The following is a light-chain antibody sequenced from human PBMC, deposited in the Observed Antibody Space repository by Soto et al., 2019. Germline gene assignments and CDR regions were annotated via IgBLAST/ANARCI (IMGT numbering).Light chain of an antibody. CDR3: QQLYTLPFT. CDR1: QTISSH. Sequence: DLQMTQSPSSLSASVGDRVIITCRASQTISSHLNWYQQKPGKAPKLLIYEASTLQSGVPSRFSGSGSGTEFTLTISGLLPEDFAAYHCQQLYTLPFTFGQGTRLEIK. CDR2: EAS. J-gene: IGKJ5*01. V-gene: IGKV1-9*01.